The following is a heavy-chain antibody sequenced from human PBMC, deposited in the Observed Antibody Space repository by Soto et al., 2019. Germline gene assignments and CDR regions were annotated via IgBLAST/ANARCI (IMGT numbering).Heavy chain of an antibody. V-gene: IGHV4-59*01. Sequence: SETLSLSCTGSGGSISSYYWSWIRQPPGKGLEWIGYIYYSGSTNYNPSLKGRATISVDTSKNQFSLKLSSVTASDTAVYYCVFLPYDFWSGYPSFGMDVWGQGTTVTVSS. D-gene: IGHD3-3*01. CDR1: GGSISSYY. CDR3: VFLPYDFWSGYPSFGMDV. CDR2: IYYSGST. J-gene: IGHJ6*02.